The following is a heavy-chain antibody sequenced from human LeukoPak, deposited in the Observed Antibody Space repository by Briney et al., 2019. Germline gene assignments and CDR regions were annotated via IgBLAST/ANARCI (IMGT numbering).Heavy chain of an antibody. D-gene: IGHD6-19*01. CDR3: ARDSDSSGWYTFGY. Sequence: PGGSLRLSCAASGFTVSSNYMSWVRQAPGKGLEWVSVIYSGGSTYYADSVKGRFTISRDNSKNTLYLQMNSLRAEDTAVCYCARDSDSSGWYTFGYWGQGTLVTVSS. J-gene: IGHJ4*02. CDR1: GFTVSSNY. CDR2: IYSGGST. V-gene: IGHV3-53*01.